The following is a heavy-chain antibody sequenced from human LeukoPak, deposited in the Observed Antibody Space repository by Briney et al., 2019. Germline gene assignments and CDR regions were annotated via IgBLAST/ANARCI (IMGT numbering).Heavy chain of an antibody. CDR1: GYTFINYY. CDR3: ASVPGYSSGWYVD. Sequence: ASVNVSCKASGYTFINYYMHWVRQAPGQGLEWMGTINPSGGSASYAQKFQGRVTMTRDTSTTTVYMEVSSLRSEDTAVYYCASVPGYSSGWYVDWGQGTLVTVSS. J-gene: IGHJ4*02. V-gene: IGHV1-46*01. D-gene: IGHD6-19*01. CDR2: INPSGGSA.